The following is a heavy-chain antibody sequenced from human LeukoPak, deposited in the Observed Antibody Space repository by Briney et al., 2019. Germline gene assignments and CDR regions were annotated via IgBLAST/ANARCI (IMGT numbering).Heavy chain of an antibody. Sequence: PSETLSLTCTVSGGSISSYYWSWIRQPPGKGLEWIGYIYYSGSTYYNPSLKSRVTISVDTSKNQFSLKLSSVTAADTAVYYCARASYGAHDYWGQGTLVTVSS. CDR2: IYYSGST. J-gene: IGHJ4*02. CDR1: GGSISSYY. D-gene: IGHD4-17*01. V-gene: IGHV4-30-4*08. CDR3: ARASYGAHDY.